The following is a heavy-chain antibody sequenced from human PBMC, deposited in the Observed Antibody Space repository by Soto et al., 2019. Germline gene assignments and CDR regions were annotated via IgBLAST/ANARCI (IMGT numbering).Heavy chain of an antibody. CDR2: INHSGST. CDR1: GGSFSGYY. CDR3: ARGSMVRRVIITSPFDY. V-gene: IGHV4-34*01. Sequence: SATLSLTCAVYGGSFSGYYWSWIRQPPGKGLEWIGEINHSGSTNYNPSLKSRVTISVDTSKNQFSLKLSSVTAADTAVYYCARGSMVRRVIITSPFDYWGQGTLVTVSS. D-gene: IGHD3-10*01. J-gene: IGHJ4*02.